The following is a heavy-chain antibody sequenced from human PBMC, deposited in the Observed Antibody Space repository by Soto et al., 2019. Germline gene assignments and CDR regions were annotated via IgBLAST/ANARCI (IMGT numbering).Heavy chain of an antibody. V-gene: IGHV3-33*01. CDR3: VRAAGYSGNDYVYYYGMDV. D-gene: IGHD5-12*01. Sequence: PGGSLRLSCAASGFTFRSYGMHWVRQAPGKGLEWVALVWYDGGNKYYADSVKGRFTISRDNSKNTLYLQMNSLRDEDTAVYYCVRAAGYSGNDYVYYYGMDVWGQGTTVTVSS. J-gene: IGHJ6*02. CDR2: VWYDGGNK. CDR1: GFTFRSYG.